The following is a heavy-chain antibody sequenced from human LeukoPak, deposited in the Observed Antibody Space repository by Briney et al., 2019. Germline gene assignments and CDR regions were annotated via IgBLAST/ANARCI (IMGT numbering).Heavy chain of an antibody. CDR2: IYTSGST. CDR3: ARCSYSSGCYWYFDL. V-gene: IGHV4-4*07. J-gene: IGHJ2*01. CDR1: GGSISSYY. D-gene: IGHD6-19*01. Sequence: PSETLSLTCTVSGGSISSYYWSWIRQPAGKGLEWIGRIYTSGSTNYNPSLKSRVTMSVDTSKNQFSLKLSSVTAADTAVYYCARCSYSSGCYWYFDLWGRGTLVTASS.